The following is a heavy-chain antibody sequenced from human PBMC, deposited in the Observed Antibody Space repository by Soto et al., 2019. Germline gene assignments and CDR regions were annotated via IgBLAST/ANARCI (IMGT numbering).Heavy chain of an antibody. D-gene: IGHD3-3*01. CDR1: GGTFSSYA. CDR3: ASGRFYGDYYYGMDV. CDR2: IIPIFGTA. J-gene: IGHJ6*02. V-gene: IGHV1-69*01. Sequence: VSCKASGGTFSSYAISWVRQAPGQGLEWMGGIIPIFGTANYAQKFQGRVTITADESTSTAYMELSSLRSEDTAVYYCASGRFYGDYYYGMDVWGQGTTVTVSS.